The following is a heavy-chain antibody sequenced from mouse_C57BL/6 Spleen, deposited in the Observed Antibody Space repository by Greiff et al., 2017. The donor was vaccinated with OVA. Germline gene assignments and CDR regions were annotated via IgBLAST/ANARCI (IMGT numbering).Heavy chain of an antibody. CDR1: GFTFSDYG. Sequence: EVKVVESGGGLVKPGGSLKLSCAASGFTFSDYGMHWVRQAPEKGLEWVAYISSGSSTIYYADTVKGRFTISRDNAKNTLFLQMTSLRSEDTAMYYCARPGDGYYEGFAYWGQGTLVTVSA. V-gene: IGHV5-17*01. CDR3: ARPGDGYYEGFAY. J-gene: IGHJ3*01. CDR2: ISSGSSTI. D-gene: IGHD2-3*01.